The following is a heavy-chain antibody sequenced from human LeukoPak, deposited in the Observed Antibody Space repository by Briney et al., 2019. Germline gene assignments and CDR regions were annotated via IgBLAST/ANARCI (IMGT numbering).Heavy chain of an antibody. CDR1: GGSFSGYY. D-gene: IGHD3-3*01. J-gene: IGHJ4*02. CDR2: INHSGST. Sequence: PSETLSLTCAVYGGSFSGYYWSWIRQPPGKGLEWIGDINHSGSTNYNPSLKSRVTISVDTSKNQFSLKLSSVTAADTAVYYCATTYYDFWSGYYPTDYWGQGTLVTVSS. V-gene: IGHV4-34*01. CDR3: ATTYYDFWSGYYPTDY.